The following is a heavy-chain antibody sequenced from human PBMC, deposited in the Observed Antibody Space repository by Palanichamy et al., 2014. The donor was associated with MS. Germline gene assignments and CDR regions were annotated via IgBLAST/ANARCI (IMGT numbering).Heavy chain of an antibody. D-gene: IGHD1-7*01. CDR3: ARSPGTWIDY. Sequence: QVQLQESGPGLVKPSETLSLTCTVSGGSVSSGNYYWSWIRQPPGKGLEWIGYISYSGSTNYNPSLKSRVTISVDTSKNQFSLKLSSVTAADTAVYYCARSPGTWIDYWGQGTLVTVSS. J-gene: IGHJ4*02. CDR1: GGSVSSGNYY. CDR2: ISYSGST. V-gene: IGHV4-61*01.